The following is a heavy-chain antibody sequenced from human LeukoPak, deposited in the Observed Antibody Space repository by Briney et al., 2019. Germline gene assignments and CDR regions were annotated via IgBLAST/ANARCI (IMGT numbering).Heavy chain of an antibody. Sequence: GGSLRLSCSGSGFTFSDTWRSWVRQAPGKGLEWVGRITRRVDGETTDYAASVRGRISISRDDSEGRLYLEMNSLKTEDTAVYYCTADTFDSNGYSHDSWSQGTLVTVSS. V-gene: IGHV3-15*01. CDR1: GFTFSDTW. CDR3: TADTFDSNGYSHDS. CDR2: ITRRVDGETT. J-gene: IGHJ5*01. D-gene: IGHD3-22*01.